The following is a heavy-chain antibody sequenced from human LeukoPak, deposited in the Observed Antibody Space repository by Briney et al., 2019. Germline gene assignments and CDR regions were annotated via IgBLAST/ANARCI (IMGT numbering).Heavy chain of an antibody. Sequence: GGSLRLSCAASGFTFSSYDMSWVRQAPGKGLEWVSSITLSGGSTFYVDSVKGRFTISRDNSENTLYLQMNSLGAEDTAVYYCAKRGNPAVGHHYLDVWGEGTTVSVSS. CDR3: AKRGNPAVGHHYLDV. J-gene: IGHJ6*03. D-gene: IGHD2-2*01. CDR2: ITLSGGST. V-gene: IGHV3-23*01. CDR1: GFTFSSYD.